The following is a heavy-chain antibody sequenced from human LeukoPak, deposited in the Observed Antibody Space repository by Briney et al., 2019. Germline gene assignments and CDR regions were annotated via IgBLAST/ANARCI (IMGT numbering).Heavy chain of an antibody. CDR1: GYTFTSYG. J-gene: IGHJ5*02. CDR3: ARVGHYSSGFDP. D-gene: IGHD6-19*01. Sequence: GASVKVSCKASGYTFTSYGISWVRQAPGQGLEWMGWINPNSGGTNYAQKFQGRVTMTRDTSISTAYMELSRLRSDDTAVYYCARVGHYSSGFDPWGQGTLVTVSS. CDR2: INPNSGGT. V-gene: IGHV1-2*02.